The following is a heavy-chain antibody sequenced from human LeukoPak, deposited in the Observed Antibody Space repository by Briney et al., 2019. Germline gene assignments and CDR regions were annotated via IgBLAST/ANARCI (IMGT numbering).Heavy chain of an antibody. CDR2: IYYSGST. CDR3: ARDVSFGSQGY. J-gene: IGHJ4*02. Sequence: SETLSLTCTVSGGSISSSSYYWGWIRQPPGKGLEWIGSIYYSGSTYYNPSLKSRVTISVDTSKNRFSLKLSSVTAADTAVYYCARDVSFGSQGYWGQGTLVTVSS. CDR1: GGSISSSSYY. D-gene: IGHD1-26*01. V-gene: IGHV4-39*07.